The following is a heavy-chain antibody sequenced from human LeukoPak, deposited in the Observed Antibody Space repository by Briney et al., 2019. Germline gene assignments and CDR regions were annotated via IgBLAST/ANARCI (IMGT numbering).Heavy chain of an antibody. CDR3: ARERAPLRFLEWSRYYYYGMDV. J-gene: IGHJ6*02. Sequence: GGSLRLSCAASGFTFSSYSMNWVRQAPGKGLEWVSSISSSSSYIYYADSVKGRFTISRDNAKNSLYLQMNSLRAEDTAVYYCARERAPLRFLEWSRYYYYGMDVWGQGTTVTVSS. CDR2: ISSSSSYI. D-gene: IGHD3-3*01. V-gene: IGHV3-21*01. CDR1: GFTFSSYS.